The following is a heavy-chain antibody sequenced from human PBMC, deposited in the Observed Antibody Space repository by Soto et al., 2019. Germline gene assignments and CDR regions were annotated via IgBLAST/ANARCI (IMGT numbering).Heavy chain of an antibody. Sequence: PGGSLRLSCAASGFTFNNYAMSWVRQATGKGPEWVSALSASGGNSYYRDSVKGRFTISRDSSKNTLYLQMNSLRAEDTAVYYCAKGVDYGDYISDIWGQGTMVTVSS. CDR2: LSASGGNS. V-gene: IGHV3-23*01. J-gene: IGHJ3*02. CDR3: AKGVDYGDYISDI. D-gene: IGHD4-17*01. CDR1: GFTFNNYA.